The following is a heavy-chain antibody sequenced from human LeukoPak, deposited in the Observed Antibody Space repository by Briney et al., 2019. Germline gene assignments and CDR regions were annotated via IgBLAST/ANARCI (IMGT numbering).Heavy chain of an antibody. D-gene: IGHD6-19*01. Sequence: GGSLRLSCAASGFTFSSYSMNWVRQAPGKGLEWVSYISSSSSTIYYADSVKGRFTISRDNAKNSLYLQMNSLRAEDTAVYYCGGRSSRVWYLDAFDIWGQGTMVTVSS. V-gene: IGHV3-48*04. CDR3: GGRSSRVWYLDAFDI. CDR2: ISSSSSTI. J-gene: IGHJ3*02. CDR1: GFTFSSYS.